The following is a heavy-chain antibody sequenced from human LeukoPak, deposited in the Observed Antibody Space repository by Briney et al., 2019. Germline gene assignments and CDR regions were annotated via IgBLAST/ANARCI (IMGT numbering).Heavy chain of an antibody. Sequence: ASETLSLTCTVSGGSIGSNYWTWIRQPPGKGLEYIGYIYYTGGTNYNPSLKSRVTISVDASKNQFSLKLSSVAAADTAVYFCAKYGNSGWVIDNWGQGTLVTVSS. V-gene: IGHV4-59*08. D-gene: IGHD6-19*01. J-gene: IGHJ4*02. CDR2: IYYTGGT. CDR3: AKYGNSGWVIDN. CDR1: GGSIGSNY.